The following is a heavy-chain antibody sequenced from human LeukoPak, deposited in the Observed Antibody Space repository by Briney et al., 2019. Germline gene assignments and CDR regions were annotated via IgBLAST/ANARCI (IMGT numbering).Heavy chain of an antibody. Sequence: GRSLRLSCAASGFTFSSYAMHWVRQAPGKGLEWVAVISYDGSNKYYADSVKGRFTISRDNSKSTLYLQMNSLRAEDTAVYYCARAPSGTSPTDYWGQGTLVTVSS. CDR2: ISYDGSNK. D-gene: IGHD4-23*01. CDR1: GFTFSSYA. J-gene: IGHJ4*02. V-gene: IGHV3-30*04. CDR3: ARAPSGTSPTDY.